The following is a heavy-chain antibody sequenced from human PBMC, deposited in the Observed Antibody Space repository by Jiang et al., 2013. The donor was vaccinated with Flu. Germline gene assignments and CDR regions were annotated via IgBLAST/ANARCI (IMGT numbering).Heavy chain of an antibody. CDR2: ISSSSSYT. J-gene: IGHJ4*02. D-gene: IGHD6-19*01. CDR3: ARVFGGGIAVAGTFDY. CDR1: GFTFSDYY. Sequence: VQLLESGGGLVQPGGSLRLSCAASGFTFSDYYMSWIRQAPGKGLEWVSYISSSSSYTNYADSVKGRFTISRDNAKNSLYLQMNSLRAEDTAVYYCARVFGGGIAVAGTFDYWGQGTLVTVSS. V-gene: IGHV3-11*06.